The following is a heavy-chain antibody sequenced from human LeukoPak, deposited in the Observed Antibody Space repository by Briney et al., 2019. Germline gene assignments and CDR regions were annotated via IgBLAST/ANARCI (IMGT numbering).Heavy chain of an antibody. CDR1: GFTFSNYW. CDR2: IKQDGSEK. Sequence: GGSLRLSCAASGFTFSNYWMSWVRQAPGKGLEWVANIKQDGSEKYYVYSVKGRFTISRDNAKNTLYLQMNSLRAEDTAVYYCASEYDSSGYYGGNPDYWGQGTLVTVSS. V-gene: IGHV3-7*01. CDR3: ASEYDSSGYYGGNPDY. J-gene: IGHJ4*02. D-gene: IGHD3-22*01.